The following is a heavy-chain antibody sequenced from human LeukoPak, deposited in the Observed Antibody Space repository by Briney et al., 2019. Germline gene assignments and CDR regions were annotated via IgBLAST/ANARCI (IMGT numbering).Heavy chain of an antibody. J-gene: IGHJ4*02. CDR2: VYYSGST. Sequence: SETLSLTCTVSGGSISSGDYYWSWIRQPPGKGLEWIGYVYYSGSTYYNPSLKSRVTISVDTSKNQFSLKLSSVTAADTAVYYCARGRRYSLKTFDYWGQGTLVTVSS. CDR1: GGSISSGDYY. CDR3: ARGRRYSLKTFDY. D-gene: IGHD1-1*01. V-gene: IGHV4-30-4*08.